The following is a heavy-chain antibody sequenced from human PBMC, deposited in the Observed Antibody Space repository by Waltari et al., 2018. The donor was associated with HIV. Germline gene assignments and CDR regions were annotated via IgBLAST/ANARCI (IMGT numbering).Heavy chain of an antibody. CDR2: IKEDGSQK. Sequence: DVQLVASGGGVVRPGGSLRLACVGSGFDFRGYWRTWVRQTPGKGLAWVANIKEDGSQKYYEESVKGRFTITRDNAENTVWLEMRNLRVDDAGLYYCARDGGEYWGQGTLLTVSS. J-gene: IGHJ4*02. CDR3: ARDGGEY. V-gene: IGHV3-7*01. CDR1: GFDFRGYW. D-gene: IGHD3-10*01.